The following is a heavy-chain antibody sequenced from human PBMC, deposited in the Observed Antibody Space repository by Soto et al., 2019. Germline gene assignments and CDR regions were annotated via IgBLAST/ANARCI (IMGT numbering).Heavy chain of an antibody. CDR1: GGSFSGYY. V-gene: IGHV4-34*01. CDR3: ARASSIAARTGRGKAFDS. Sequence: SETLSLTCAVYGGSFSGYYWSWIRQPPGKGLEWIGEINHSGSTNYNPSLKSRVTISVDTSKNQFSLKLSSVTAADTAVYYCARASSIAARTGRGKAFDSWGQGTMVTVSS. CDR2: INHSGST. D-gene: IGHD6-6*01. J-gene: IGHJ3*02.